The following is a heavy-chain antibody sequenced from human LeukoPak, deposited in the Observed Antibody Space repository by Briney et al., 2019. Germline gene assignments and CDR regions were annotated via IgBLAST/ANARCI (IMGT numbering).Heavy chain of an antibody. J-gene: IGHJ4*02. V-gene: IGHV1-69*01. D-gene: IGHD3-22*01. Sequence: SVKVSCKASGGTFSSYAISWVRQAPGQGLGWMGGIIPIFGTANYAQKFQGRVTITADESTSTAYMELSSLRSEDTAVYYCASHGGYDSSGYLFYFDYWGQGTLVTVSS. CDR2: IIPIFGTA. CDR3: ASHGGYDSSGYLFYFDY. CDR1: GGTFSSYA.